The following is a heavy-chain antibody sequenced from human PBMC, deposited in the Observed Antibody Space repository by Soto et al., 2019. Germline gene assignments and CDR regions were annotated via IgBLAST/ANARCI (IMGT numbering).Heavy chain of an antibody. D-gene: IGHD6-19*01. V-gene: IGHV4-59*01. Sequence: QVQLQESGPGLVKPSETLSLTCTVSGGSISSYYWSWIRQPPGKGLEWLGYIFYNGNTNYNPSLKSRVTISIDTSKIQFSLNLSSVTAADTAVYYCARCAASIGWYAQGYFVYWGQGTLVTVSS. CDR3: ARCAASIGWYAQGYFVY. J-gene: IGHJ4*02. CDR1: GGSISSYY. CDR2: IFYNGNT.